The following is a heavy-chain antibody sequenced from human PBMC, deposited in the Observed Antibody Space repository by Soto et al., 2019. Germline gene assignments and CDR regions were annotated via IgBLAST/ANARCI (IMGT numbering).Heavy chain of an antibody. CDR3: PRDGTGNDAFDL. CDR1: GFSFTTCS. J-gene: IGHJ3*01. D-gene: IGHD1-1*01. CDR2: LSYDETSK. Sequence: QVQLVESGGGVVQPGRSLRLSCAASGFSFTTCSTNWVRQAPGKGLEWVAVLSYDETSKYYADSVKGRFTISRDNSKNTGYLQMSSMRPEDTVVYYCPRDGTGNDAFDLGGKGTVVTVSS. V-gene: IGHV3-30-3*01.